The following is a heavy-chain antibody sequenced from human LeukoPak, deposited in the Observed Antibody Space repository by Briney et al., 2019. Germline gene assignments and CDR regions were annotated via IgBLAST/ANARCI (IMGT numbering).Heavy chain of an antibody. J-gene: IGHJ6*03. CDR1: GGSISSGRYY. Sequence: SETLSLTCTVSGGSISSGRYYWSWIRQPAGKGLEWIGRIYTSGSTNYNPSLKSRVTMSVDTSKNQFSLKLSSVTAADTAVYYCARVPTLNYYYYMDVWGKGTTVTVSS. CDR2: IYTSGST. CDR3: ARVPTLNYYYYMDV. V-gene: IGHV4-61*02. D-gene: IGHD4-17*01.